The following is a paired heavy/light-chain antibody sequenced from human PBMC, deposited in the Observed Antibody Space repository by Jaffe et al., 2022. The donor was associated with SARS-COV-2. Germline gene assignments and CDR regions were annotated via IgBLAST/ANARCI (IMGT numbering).Light chain of an antibody. CDR2: RVS. CDR1: QSLLHSDGNTY. V-gene: IGKV2-24*01. J-gene: IGKJ1*01. CDR3: MQATQFPPT. Sequence: DIVMTQAPLSSPVTLGQPASISCRSSQSLLHSDGNTYLSWVQQRPGQPPRPLIYRVSNRFSGVPDRFSGSGAGTDFTLRISRVEADDVGVYFCMQATQFPPTFGQGTKVVIK.
Heavy chain of an antibody. D-gene: IGHD5-12*01. CDR3: ARDHPRIYGAYEHYFYAMDI. Sequence: QVQLQESGPRLVKPSETLSLTCTVSGGSISSFYWTWIRQPAGKGLEYIGRVYASGRPNYQSTNYNPSFQSRVTMSVDTSKNQLSLKLSSVTVADTAMYYCARDHPRIYGAYEHYFYAMDIWGQGTTVTVSS. J-gene: IGHJ6*02. V-gene: IGHV4-4*07. CDR1: GGSISSFY. CDR2: VYASGRPNYQST.